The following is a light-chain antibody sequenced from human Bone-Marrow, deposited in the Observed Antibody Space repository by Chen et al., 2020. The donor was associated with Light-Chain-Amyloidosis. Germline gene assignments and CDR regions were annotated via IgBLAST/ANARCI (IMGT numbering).Light chain of an antibody. CDR1: QSVGSY. J-gene: IGKJ4*01. V-gene: IGKV3-11*01. CDR3: QQRSNWPPALT. CDR2: DAS. Sequence: EFVFTQFPSTLSLSPGERATLSCRASQSVGSYLAWYQQKPGQAPRLLIYDASNRAIGIPARFSGSGSGTDFTLTISSLEPEDFAVYYCQQRSNWPPALTFGGGTKVEIK.